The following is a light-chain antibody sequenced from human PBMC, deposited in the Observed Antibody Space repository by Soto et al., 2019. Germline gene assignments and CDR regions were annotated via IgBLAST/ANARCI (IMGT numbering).Light chain of an antibody. J-gene: IGLJ1*01. V-gene: IGLV2-14*01. CDR1: SSDVGGYNY. Sequence: QSVLTQPASVSGSPGQSITISCTGTSSDVGGYNYVSWYQQHPGKAPKVMIYEVSNRPSGVSNRFSGSKSGNTASLTISGLQAEDEADYYCSSYTSSSNYVFGNGTKVT. CDR2: EVS. CDR3: SSYTSSSNYV.